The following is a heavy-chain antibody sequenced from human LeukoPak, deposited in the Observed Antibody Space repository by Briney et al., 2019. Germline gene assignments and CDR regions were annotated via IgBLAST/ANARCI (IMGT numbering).Heavy chain of an antibody. J-gene: IGHJ4*02. CDR2: ISGSGGST. Sequence: GGSLRLSCAASGFTFSSYAMSWVRQAPGKGLEWVSAISGSGGSTYCADSVKGRFTISRDNSKNTLYLQMNSLRAEDTAVYYCAKVPQRDFWSGYYEYYFDYWGQGTLVTVSS. CDR3: AKVPQRDFWSGYYEYYFDY. CDR1: GFTFSSYA. D-gene: IGHD3-3*01. V-gene: IGHV3-23*01.